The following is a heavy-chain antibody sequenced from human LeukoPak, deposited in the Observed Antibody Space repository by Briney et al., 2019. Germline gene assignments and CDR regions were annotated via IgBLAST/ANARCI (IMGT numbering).Heavy chain of an antibody. CDR1: GFTFSSYA. V-gene: IGHV3-23*01. CDR2: ISGSGGST. CDR3: ASQDYGDYVYTFDY. Sequence: GGSLRLSCAASGFTFSSYAMSWVRQAPGKGLEWVSAISGSGGSTYYADSVKGRFTISRDNSKNTLYLQMNSLRAEDTAVYYCASQDYGDYVYTFDYWGQGTLVTVSS. J-gene: IGHJ4*02. D-gene: IGHD4-17*01.